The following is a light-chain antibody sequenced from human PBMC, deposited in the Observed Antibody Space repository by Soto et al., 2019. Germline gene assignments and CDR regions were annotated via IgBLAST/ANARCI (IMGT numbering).Light chain of an antibody. J-gene: IGLJ1*01. CDR1: SSDVGDYNS. CDR3: TSYTRSSAPNYV. Sequence: QSALTQPASMSGSPGQSITISCTGTSSDVGDYNSVSWYQQHPGKAPKLMIYDVTSRPSGISNRFSGSKSGNTASLTISGLRAEDEADYYCTSYTRSSAPNYVFGTGTKVTVL. V-gene: IGLV2-14*03. CDR2: DVT.